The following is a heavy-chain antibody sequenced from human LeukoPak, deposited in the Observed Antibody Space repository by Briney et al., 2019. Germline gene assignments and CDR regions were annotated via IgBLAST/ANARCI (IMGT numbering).Heavy chain of an antibody. CDR3: ARGEGQQQLVGPYYYYGMDV. J-gene: IGHJ6*02. CDR1: GFTFSSYW. Sequence: PGGSLRLSCAASGFTFSSYWMHWVRQAPGRGLVWVSRINSDGSSTSYADSVKGRFTISRDNAKNTLYLQMNSLRAEDTAVYYCARGEGQQQLVGPYYYYGMDVWGQGTTATVSS. CDR2: INSDGSST. V-gene: IGHV3-74*01. D-gene: IGHD6-13*01.